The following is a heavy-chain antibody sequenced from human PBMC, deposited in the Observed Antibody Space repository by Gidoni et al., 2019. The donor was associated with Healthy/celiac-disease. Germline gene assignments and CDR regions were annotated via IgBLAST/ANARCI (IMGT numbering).Heavy chain of an antibody. CDR3: AREAEGWLIPTYYFDY. D-gene: IGHD6-19*01. CDR2: INSDGSST. Sequence: EVQLVESGGGLVQPGGSLRLSCAASGFTFSSYWMPWVRQAPGKGLVWVSRINSDGSSTSYADSVKGRFTISRDNAKNTLYLQMNSLRSEDTAVYYCAREAEGWLIPTYYFDYWGQGTLVTVSS. J-gene: IGHJ4*02. CDR1: GFTFSSYW. V-gene: IGHV3-74*01.